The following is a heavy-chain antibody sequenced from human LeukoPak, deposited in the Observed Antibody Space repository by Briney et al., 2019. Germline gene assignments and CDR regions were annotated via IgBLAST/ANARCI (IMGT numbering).Heavy chain of an antibody. D-gene: IGHD3-3*01. CDR2: INPNSGGT. CDR1: GYTFTGYY. J-gene: IGHJ4*02. Sequence: GASVKVSCKASGYTFTGYYMHWVRQAPGQGLEWMGWINPNSGGTNYAQKFQGRVTMTRDTSISTAYMELSRLRSDDTAVYYCARDLTVLRFLEWLWWGQGTLVTVSS. CDR3: ARDLTVLRFLEWLW. V-gene: IGHV1-2*02.